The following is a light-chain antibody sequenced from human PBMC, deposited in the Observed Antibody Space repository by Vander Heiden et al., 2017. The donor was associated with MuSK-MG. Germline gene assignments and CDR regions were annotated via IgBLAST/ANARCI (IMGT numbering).Light chain of an antibody. V-gene: IGKV2-28*01. CDR2: LGS. CDR3: MQALQTPFT. Sequence: DIVMTQSPLSLPVTPEEPASISCRSSQSLLHSNGYNYLDWYLQKPGQSPQLLIYLGSNRASGVPDRFSGSGSGTDFTLKISRVEAEDVGVYYCMQALQTPFTFGQGTRLEIK. CDR1: QSLLHSNGYNY. J-gene: IGKJ5*01.